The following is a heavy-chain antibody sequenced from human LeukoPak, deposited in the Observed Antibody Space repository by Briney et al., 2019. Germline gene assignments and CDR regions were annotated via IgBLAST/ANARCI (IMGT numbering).Heavy chain of an antibody. Sequence: MPSETLSLTCAVTGGFYSNDYWCSWVRQPPGKGLEWIGEIRHYDGHTKYNPSLRGRVTISIDKPRNHFSLTLTSVTAADTVVYYCARYYDSSGYYRRYHFDYWGQGTLVTVSS. D-gene: IGHD3-22*01. V-gene: IGHV4-4*02. CDR2: IRHYDGHT. J-gene: IGHJ4*02. CDR3: ARYYDSSGYYRRYHFDY. CDR1: GGFYSNDYW.